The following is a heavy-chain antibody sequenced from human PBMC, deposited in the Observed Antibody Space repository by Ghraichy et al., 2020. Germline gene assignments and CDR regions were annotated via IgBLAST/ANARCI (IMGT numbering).Heavy chain of an antibody. CDR1: GYAFTDYP. V-gene: IGHV7-4-1*02. Sequence: ASVKVSCKSSGYAFTDYPMSWVRQAPGQGLEWLGWINTKTGSPTYAEGFTGRFVFSLDTSFSTAYLKISSLKAEDSALYYCARDTDYGSGSWGSDNWGQGTMVTVSS. D-gene: IGHD3-10*01. CDR3: ARDTDYGSGSWGSDN. CDR2: INTKTGSP. J-gene: IGHJ4*02.